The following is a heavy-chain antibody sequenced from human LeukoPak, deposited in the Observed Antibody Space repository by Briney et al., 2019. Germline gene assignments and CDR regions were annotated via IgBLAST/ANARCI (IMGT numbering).Heavy chain of an antibody. CDR3: ASFPRGNLGLIILDY. D-gene: IGHD3-16*02. CDR1: GFTFSSYA. CDR2: ISGSGDNT. J-gene: IGHJ4*02. Sequence: GGSLRLSCAASGFTFSSYAMTWVRQAPGKGLEWVSGISGSGDNTNYADSVKGQFTISRDNSKNTLYLQVNSLRAEDTAVYYCASFPRGNLGLIILDYWGQGTLVTVSS. V-gene: IGHV3-23*01.